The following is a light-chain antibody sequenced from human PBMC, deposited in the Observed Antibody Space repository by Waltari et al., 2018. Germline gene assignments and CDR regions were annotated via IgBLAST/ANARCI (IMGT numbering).Light chain of an antibody. CDR1: QSVSSY. V-gene: IGKV3-11*01. CDR3: QQRSNWPPGFT. J-gene: IGKJ3*01. CDR2: DAS. Sequence: EIVLPQSPATLSLSPGERATLSRRASQSVSSYLAWYHQKPGQAPRLLIYDASNRATGIPARFSGSGSGTDFTLTISSLEPEDFAVYYCQQRSNWPPGFTFGPGTKVDIK.